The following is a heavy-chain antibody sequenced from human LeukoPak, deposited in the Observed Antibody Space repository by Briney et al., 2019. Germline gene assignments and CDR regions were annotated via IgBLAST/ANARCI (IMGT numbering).Heavy chain of an antibody. D-gene: IGHD3-22*01. CDR2: IRYDGSSK. CDR3: AKEVASYDSSGYYSY. Sequence: GGSLRLSCAASGFTFTTYGMHWVRQAPGKGLQWVAFIRYDGSSKYYADSVKGRFTISRDNSKNTLYLQMNSLRAEDTAVYYCAKEVASYDSSGYYSYWGQGTLVTVSS. J-gene: IGHJ4*02. V-gene: IGHV3-30*02. CDR1: GFTFTTYG.